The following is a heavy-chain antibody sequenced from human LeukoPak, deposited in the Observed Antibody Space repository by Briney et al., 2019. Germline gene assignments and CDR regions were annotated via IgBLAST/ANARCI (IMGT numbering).Heavy chain of an antibody. V-gene: IGHV1-69*05. J-gene: IGHJ4*02. CDR1: GGTFSSYA. D-gene: IGHD6-19*01. Sequence: SVKVSCKASGGTFSSYAISWVRQAPGQGLEWMGRIIPIFGTANYAQKFQGRVTITTDESTSTAYMELSSLRSEDTAVYHCARGSVAGTFYDYWGQGTLVTVSS. CDR2: IIPIFGTA. CDR3: ARGSVAGTFYDY.